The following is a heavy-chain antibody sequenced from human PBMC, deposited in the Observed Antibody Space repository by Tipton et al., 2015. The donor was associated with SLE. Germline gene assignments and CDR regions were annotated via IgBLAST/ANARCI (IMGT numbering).Heavy chain of an antibody. D-gene: IGHD5-12*01. Sequence: TLSLTCTVSGGSISSSSYYWGWIRQPPGKGLEWIGTIYYTGSTYYNPSLKSRVTISVDTSKNQFSLNLRSVTAADTAMYYCARLEADSGSDSALWGQGTLVTVSS. CDR1: GGSISSSSYY. CDR3: ARLEADSGSDSAL. V-gene: IGHV4-39*07. CDR2: IYYTGST. J-gene: IGHJ4*02.